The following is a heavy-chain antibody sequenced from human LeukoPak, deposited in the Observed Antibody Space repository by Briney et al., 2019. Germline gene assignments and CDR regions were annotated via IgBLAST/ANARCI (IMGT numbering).Heavy chain of an antibody. CDR2: INPNSGGT. CDR1: GYTFTGYY. V-gene: IGHV1-2*02. Sequence: ASVKVSCKASGYTFTGYYMHWVRQAPGQGPEWMGWINPNSGGTNYAQKFQGRVTMTRDTSISTAYMELSRLRSDDTAVYYCARGDSSSSTDYYYYMDVWGKGTTVTVSS. CDR3: ARGDSSSSTDYYYYMDV. D-gene: IGHD6-13*01. J-gene: IGHJ6*03.